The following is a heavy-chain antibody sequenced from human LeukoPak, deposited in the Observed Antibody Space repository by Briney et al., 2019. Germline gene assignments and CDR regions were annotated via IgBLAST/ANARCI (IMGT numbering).Heavy chain of an antibody. CDR1: GFTFSSYS. CDR2: ISCSSSTI. V-gene: IGHV3-48*04. CDR3: AGRTYDFWGGYYVQIEYNWLDP. D-gene: IGHD3-3*01. J-gene: IGHJ5*02. Sequence: GGSLRLSCAASGFTFSSYSMNWVRQAPGKGLEWVSYISCSSSTIYYADSVKGRFTISRDNAKNSLYLQMNSLRAEDTAVYYCAGRTYDFWGGYYVQIEYNWLDPWDQGTLVTVSS.